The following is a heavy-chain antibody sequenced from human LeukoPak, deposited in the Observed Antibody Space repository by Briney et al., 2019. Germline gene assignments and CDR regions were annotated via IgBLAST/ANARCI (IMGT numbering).Heavy chain of an antibody. V-gene: IGHV1-2*02. CDR1: GYTFTGYY. J-gene: IGHJ6*02. CDR2: INPNSGGT. CDR3: ARDRSYYGSGSYSVMDV. D-gene: IGHD3-10*01. Sequence: GASVKVSCKASGYTFTGYYMHWVRQAPGQGLEWMGWINPNSGGTNYAQKFQGRVTMTRDTSISTAYMELSRLRSDDTAVYYCARDRSYYGSGSYSVMDVWGQGTTVTVSS.